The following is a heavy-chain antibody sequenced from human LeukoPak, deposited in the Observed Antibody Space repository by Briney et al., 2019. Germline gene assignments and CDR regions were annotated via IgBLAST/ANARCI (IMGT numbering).Heavy chain of an antibody. Sequence: GGSLRLSCAASGSTFSSYGMHWVRQAPGKGLEWVAVIWYDGSNKYYADSVKGRFTISRDNSKNALYLQMNSLRAEDTAVYYCARDRISLRFLEWLFYYYGMDVWGQGTTVTVSS. J-gene: IGHJ6*02. CDR3: ARDRISLRFLEWLFYYYGMDV. V-gene: IGHV3-33*01. CDR2: IWYDGSNK. CDR1: GSTFSSYG. D-gene: IGHD3-3*01.